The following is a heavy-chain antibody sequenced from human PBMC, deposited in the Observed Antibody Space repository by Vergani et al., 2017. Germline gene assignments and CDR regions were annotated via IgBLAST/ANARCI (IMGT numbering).Heavy chain of an antibody. D-gene: IGHD1-26*01. V-gene: IGHV3-30*18. CDR1: GFTFSSYG. CDR3: AKDLGREWELPDDAFDI. Sequence: VQLVESGGGLVKPGGSLRLSCAASGFTFSSYGMHWVRQAPGKGLEWVAVISYDGSNKYYADSVKGRFTISRDNSKNTLYLQMNSLRAEDTAVYYCAKDLGREWELPDDAFDIWGQGTMVTVSS. J-gene: IGHJ3*02. CDR2: ISYDGSNK.